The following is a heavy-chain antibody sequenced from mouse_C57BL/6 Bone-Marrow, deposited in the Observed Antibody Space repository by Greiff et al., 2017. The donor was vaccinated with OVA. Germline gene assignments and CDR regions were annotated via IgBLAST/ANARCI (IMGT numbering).Heavy chain of an antibody. CDR1: GYTFTDYY. CDR3: ARWGASYFAY. CDR2: IYPGSGNT. J-gene: IGHJ3*01. V-gene: IGHV1-76*01. D-gene: IGHD1-1*01. Sequence: QVQLQQSGAELVRPGASVKLSCKASGYTFTDYYINWVKQRPGQGLEWIARIYPGSGNTYYNEKFKGKATLTAEKSSSTAYMQLSSLTSEDSAVYFCARWGASYFAYWGQGTLVTVSA.